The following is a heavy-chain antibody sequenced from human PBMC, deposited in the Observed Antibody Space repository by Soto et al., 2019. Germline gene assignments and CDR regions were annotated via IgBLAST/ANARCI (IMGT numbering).Heavy chain of an antibody. CDR1: GGSISSYY. Sequence: SETLALTCTVSGGSISSYYWSWIRQPPGKGLEWIGYIYYSGSTNYNPSLKSRVTISVDTSKNQFSLKLSSVTAAETAVYYCERDSSSSGWHVVHDSWGQGTLVTVSS. CDR3: ERDSSSSGWHVVHDS. CDR2: IYYSGST. D-gene: IGHD6-19*01. J-gene: IGHJ4*02. V-gene: IGHV4-59*01.